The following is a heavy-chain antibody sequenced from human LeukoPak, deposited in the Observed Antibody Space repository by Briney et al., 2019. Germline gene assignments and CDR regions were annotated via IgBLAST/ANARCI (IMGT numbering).Heavy chain of an antibody. CDR2: ISSSGSTI. J-gene: IGHJ4*02. V-gene: IGHV3-11*01. CDR3: ARVTMIVAPPYYFDY. CDR1: GFTFSDYY. Sequence: GGSLRLSCAASGFTFSDYYMSWIRQAPGKGLEWVSYISSSGSTIYYADSVKGRFTISRDNAKNSLYLQMNSLRAEDTAVYYCARVTMIVAPPYYFDYWGQGTLVTVSS. D-gene: IGHD3-22*01.